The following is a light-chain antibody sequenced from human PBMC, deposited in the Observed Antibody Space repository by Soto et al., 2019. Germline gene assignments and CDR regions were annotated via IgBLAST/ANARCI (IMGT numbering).Light chain of an antibody. Sequence: DIQLTPSPSLLSASIVDRVNITCRSSHDISTFLAWYQQKPGKAPKRLIYEASTLQSGVQSRFSGSGSGTEFTLTISGLLPEDFAAYHCQQLYTLPFTWGQGTRREI. CDR3: QQLYTLPFT. CDR1: HDISTF. J-gene: IGKJ5*01. V-gene: IGKV1-9*01. CDR2: EAS.